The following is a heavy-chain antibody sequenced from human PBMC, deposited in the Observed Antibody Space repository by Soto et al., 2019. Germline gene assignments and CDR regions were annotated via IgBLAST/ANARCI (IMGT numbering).Heavy chain of an antibody. Sequence: QVQLVESGGGVVQPGRSLRLSCAASGFTFSSHPMHWVRQAPGKGLEWVAVIWYDGNNKFYADSVKGRFTISRDNSKNTLYLQMNSLRPEDTAVYYCARGGIWRDNWGQGTLVTVSS. CDR1: GFTFSSHP. V-gene: IGHV3-33*01. D-gene: IGHD3-3*01. CDR2: IWYDGNNK. CDR3: ARGGIWRDN. J-gene: IGHJ4*02.